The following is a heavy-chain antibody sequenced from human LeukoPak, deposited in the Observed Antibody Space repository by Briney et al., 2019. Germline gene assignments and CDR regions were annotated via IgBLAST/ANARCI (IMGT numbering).Heavy chain of an antibody. CDR2: INIDESST. J-gene: IGHJ4*02. V-gene: IGHV3-74*01. CDR1: GFTFSSYW. Sequence: GGSLRLSCAASGFTFSSYWMHWVRQAPGKGLVWVSRINIDESSTSYADSVKGRFTVSRDNAKNSLYLQMNSLRAEDTAVYYCGRLGIITAAGSNDYWGQGTLVTVSS. CDR3: GRLGIITAAGSNDY. D-gene: IGHD6-13*01.